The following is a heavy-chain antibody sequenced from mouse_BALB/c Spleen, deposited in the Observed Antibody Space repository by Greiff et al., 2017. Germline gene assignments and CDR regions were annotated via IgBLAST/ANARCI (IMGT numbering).Heavy chain of an antibody. V-gene: IGHV1S137*01. CDR3: AREGGSRLFDY. CDR2: ISTYYGDA. CDR1: GYTFTDYA. Sequence: QVQLQQSGAELVRPGVSVKISCKGSGYTFTDYAMHWVKQSHAKSLEWIGVISTYYGDASYNQKFKGKATMTVDKSSSTAYMELARLTSEDSAIYYCAREGGSRLFDYWGQGTTLTVSS. J-gene: IGHJ2*01. D-gene: IGHD1-1*01.